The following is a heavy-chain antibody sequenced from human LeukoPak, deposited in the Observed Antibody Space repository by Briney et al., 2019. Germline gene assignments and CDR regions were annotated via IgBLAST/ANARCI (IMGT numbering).Heavy chain of an antibody. Sequence: GGSLRLSCAASGFTFSSYGMHWVRQAPGKGLEWVAVIWYDGSNKYYADSVKGRLTISRDNSKNTLYLQMNSLRAEDTAVYYCAREPRRYYGRHATYYYYGMDVWGQGTTVTVSS. V-gene: IGHV3-33*01. CDR3: AREPRRYYGRHATYYYYGMDV. CDR2: IWYDGSNK. J-gene: IGHJ6*02. D-gene: IGHD4-17*01. CDR1: GFTFSSYG.